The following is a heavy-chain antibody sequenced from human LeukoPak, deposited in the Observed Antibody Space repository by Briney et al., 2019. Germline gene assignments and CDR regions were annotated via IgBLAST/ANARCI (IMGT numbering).Heavy chain of an antibody. CDR1: GGSSSGYY. CDR3: ARGSSKYSSSPGYGY. V-gene: IGHV4-34*01. J-gene: IGHJ4*02. D-gene: IGHD6-13*01. Sequence: SETLSLTCAVYGGSSSGYYWSWIRQPPGKGLEWIGEINHSGSTNYNPSLKSRVTISVDTSKNQFSLKLSSVTAADTAVYYCARGSSKYSSSPGYGYWGQGTLVTVSS. CDR2: INHSGST.